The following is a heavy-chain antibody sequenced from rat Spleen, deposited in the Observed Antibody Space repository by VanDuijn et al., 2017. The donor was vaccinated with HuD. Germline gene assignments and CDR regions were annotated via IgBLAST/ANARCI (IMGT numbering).Heavy chain of an antibody. CDR2: ISSGGST. V-gene: IGHV2-6*01. J-gene: IGHJ2*01. CDR1: GFSLTSYT. CDR3: ARSSRD. Sequence: QVQLKESGPGLVQPSQTLSPTCTVSGFSLTSYTVSWVRQPPGKGLEWIAAISSGGSTYYNSALKSRLSISRDTSKSQVFLKMNSLQTEDTAMYFCARSSRDWGQGVMVTVSS.